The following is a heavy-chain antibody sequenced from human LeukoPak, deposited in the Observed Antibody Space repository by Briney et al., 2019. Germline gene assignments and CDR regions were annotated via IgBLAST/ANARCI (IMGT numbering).Heavy chain of an antibody. CDR3: ARADYYGSGSSPWPY. CDR2: IHDSEST. J-gene: IGHJ4*02. Sequence: SETLSLTCTVSGGSISSIGYYWGWIRQPPGKGLEWIGSIHDSESTFYNPSLRSRVTISVDTSNKQFSLKLSSVTAADTAVYYCARADYYGSGSSPWPYWGQGTLVTVSS. CDR1: GGSISSIGYY. V-gene: IGHV4-39*07. D-gene: IGHD3-10*01.